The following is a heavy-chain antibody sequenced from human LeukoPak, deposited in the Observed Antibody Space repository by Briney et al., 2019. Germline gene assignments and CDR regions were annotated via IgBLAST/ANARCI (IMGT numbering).Heavy chain of an antibody. CDR3: ARVHFGIGPASFDR. D-gene: IGHD3-16*01. CDR2: ISAYNGNT. J-gene: IGHJ5*02. CDR1: GYTFTSYG. V-gene: IGHV1-18*01. Sequence: ASVKVSCKASGYTFTSYGISWVRQAPGQGLEWMGWISAYNGNTNYAQKLQGRVTMTTDTSTSTAYMELRSLRSDDTAVYYCARVHFGIGPASFDRWGQGTLVTVSS.